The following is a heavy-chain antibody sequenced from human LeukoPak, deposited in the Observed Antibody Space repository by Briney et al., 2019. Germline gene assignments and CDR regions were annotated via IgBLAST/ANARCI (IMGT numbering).Heavy chain of an antibody. CDR1: GFTVSSNS. V-gene: IGHV3-53*01. CDR3: ARVIAARERAWFGELRLYYYSYIDV. D-gene: IGHD3-10*01. CDR2: IYSGGNT. J-gene: IGHJ6*03. Sequence: GGSLRLSCTVSGFTVSSNSWSWVRQAPGKGLEWVSFIYSGGNTHYSDSVKGRFTISRDNSKNTLYLQVNSLRAEDTAVYYCARVIAARERAWFGELRLYYYSYIDVWGKGTTVTISS.